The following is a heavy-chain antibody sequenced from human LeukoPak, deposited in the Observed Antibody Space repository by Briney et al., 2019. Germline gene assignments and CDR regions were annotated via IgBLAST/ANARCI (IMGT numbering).Heavy chain of an antibody. J-gene: IGHJ4*02. V-gene: IGHV3-23*01. D-gene: IGHD3-22*01. CDR2: ISVSGGSE. CDR1: RLTFNSNA. Sequence: GGSLRLSCVVSRLTFNSNAMYWVRQAPGKGLEWVSGISVSGGSEYYADSVKGRFSVSSDNSKHTVYLQMNSLRAEDTAVYFCASHAHDYDSSGYFDSWGQGALVTVSS. CDR3: ASHAHDYDSSGYFDS.